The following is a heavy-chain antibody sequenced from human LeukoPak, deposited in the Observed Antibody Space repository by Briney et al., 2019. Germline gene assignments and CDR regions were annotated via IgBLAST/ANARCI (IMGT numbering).Heavy chain of an antibody. V-gene: IGHV3-15*01. CDR1: GFTFPNAW. Sequence: GGSLRLSCAASGFTFPNAWIYWVRQAPGKGLEWVGRIKKKTDRRTTDYAAPVEGRLTISRDDSRNTVYLQMDSLKTEDTAVYYCVTDGGQLPYFTYWGQGTLVTVSS. CDR3: VTDGGQLPYFTY. CDR2: IKKKTDRRTT. J-gene: IGHJ1*01. D-gene: IGHD3-3*01.